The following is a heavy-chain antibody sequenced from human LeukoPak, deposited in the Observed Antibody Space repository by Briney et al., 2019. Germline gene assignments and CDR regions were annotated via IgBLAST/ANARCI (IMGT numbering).Heavy chain of an antibody. CDR2: INAGNGNT. D-gene: IGHD6-19*01. V-gene: IGHV1-3*03. CDR1: GYTFTSYA. CDR3: ARESSGWYKEYYYYMDV. Sequence: ASVKVSCKASGYTFTSYAMHWVRQAPGQRLEWMGWINAGNGNTKYSQEFQGRVTITRDTSASTAYMELSSLRSEDMAVYYCARESSGWYKEYYYYMDVWGKRTTVTMSS. J-gene: IGHJ6*03.